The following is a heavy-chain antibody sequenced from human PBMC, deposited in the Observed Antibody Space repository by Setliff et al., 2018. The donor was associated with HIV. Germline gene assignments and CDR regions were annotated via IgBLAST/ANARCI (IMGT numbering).Heavy chain of an antibody. D-gene: IGHD2-2*01. CDR1: GFTFSSYW. Sequence: GGSLRLSCAASGFTFSSYWINWVRQAPGKGLERVANIKQDGSEKYYMDSVKGRFTISRDNAKNSLYLQMNSVRADDTAVYYCARAALRYCTSTSCPRVDAFDIWGQGTMVTVS. CDR2: IKQDGSEK. CDR3: ARAALRYCTSTSCPRVDAFDI. V-gene: IGHV3-7*03. J-gene: IGHJ3*02.